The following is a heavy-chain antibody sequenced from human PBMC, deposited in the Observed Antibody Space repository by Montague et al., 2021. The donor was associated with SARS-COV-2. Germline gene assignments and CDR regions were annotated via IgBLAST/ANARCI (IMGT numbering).Heavy chain of an antibody. Sequence: SETLSLTCAVSGVSITSTNWCSLVRQPPGKVLEWIGEISYGGIASYNPSLKSRATISMDGSRNFFSLKLSSVTAADTAIYYCAGKVLTVPADYWGQGTLVTVS. CDR1: GVSITSTNW. D-gene: IGHD4-11*01. CDR2: ISYGGIA. CDR3: AGKVLTVPADY. J-gene: IGHJ4*02. V-gene: IGHV4-4*02.